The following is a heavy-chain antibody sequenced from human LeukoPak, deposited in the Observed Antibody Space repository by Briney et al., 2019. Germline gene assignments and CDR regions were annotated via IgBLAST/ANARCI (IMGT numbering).Heavy chain of an antibody. J-gene: IGHJ4*02. D-gene: IGHD3-3*01. Sequence: ASVKVSCKASGYTFTGYYMHWVRQAPGQGLEWMGWINPNSGGTNYAQKFQGRVTMTRDTSISTAYMELSRLRSDDTAVYYCARISDSRFLGDYWGQGTLVTVSS. V-gene: IGHV1-2*02. CDR1: GYTFTGYY. CDR2: INPNSGGT. CDR3: ARISDSRFLGDY.